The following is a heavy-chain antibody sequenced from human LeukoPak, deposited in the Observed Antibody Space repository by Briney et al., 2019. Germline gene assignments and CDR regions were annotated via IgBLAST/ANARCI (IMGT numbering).Heavy chain of an antibody. CDR1: GGSISSYY. Sequence: SGTLSLTCTVSGGSISSYYWSWVRQPPGKGLEWIGYIYYTGSTNYNPSLTSRVTISVDTSKNQLSLKLSSVTAADTAVYYCARSGYFSSTSCYDYWGQGTLVTVSS. CDR2: IYYTGST. D-gene: IGHD2-2*01. V-gene: IGHV4-59*01. J-gene: IGHJ4*02. CDR3: ARSGYFSSTSCYDY.